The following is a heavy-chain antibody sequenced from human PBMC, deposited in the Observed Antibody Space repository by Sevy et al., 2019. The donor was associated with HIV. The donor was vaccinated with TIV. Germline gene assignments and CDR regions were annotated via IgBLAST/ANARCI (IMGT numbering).Heavy chain of an antibody. Sequence: GGSLRLSCAASGFTFSGSAMHWVRQASGKGLEWVGRIRSKANIYVTAYAASVKGRFTISRDDSKNTSYLQMNSLKTVDTAVYYCTGDSSSSYYFDYWGQGTLVTVSS. D-gene: IGHD6-13*01. J-gene: IGHJ4*02. CDR2: IRSKANIYVT. CDR1: GFTFSGSA. V-gene: IGHV3-73*01. CDR3: TGDSSSSYYFDY.